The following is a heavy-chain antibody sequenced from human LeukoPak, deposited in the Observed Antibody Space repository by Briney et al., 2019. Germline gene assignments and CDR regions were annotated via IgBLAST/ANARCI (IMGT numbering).Heavy chain of an antibody. D-gene: IGHD6-6*01. CDR2: TYYRSEWYN. V-gene: IGHV6-1*01. Sequence: SQTLSLTCAISGDSVSSNSAAWNWIRHSPSRGLEWLGRTYYRSEWYNDYAVSVKSRITINPDTSKNQFSLQQNSVTPEDTAVYYCARDDEYSSSSGYYYYYMDVWGKGTTVTVSS. CDR1: GDSVSSNSAA. J-gene: IGHJ6*03. CDR3: ARDDEYSSSSGYYYYYMDV.